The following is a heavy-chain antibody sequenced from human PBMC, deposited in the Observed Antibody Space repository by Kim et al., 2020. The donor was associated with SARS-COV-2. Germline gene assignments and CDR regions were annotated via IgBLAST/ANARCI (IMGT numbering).Heavy chain of an antibody. J-gene: IGHJ4*02. CDR2: SGGRT. Sequence: SGGRTSYADSVEGRFTISRDNSKNTLYLQMNSLRYEDTALYYCAKGFGGGWGLGTLVTVSS. D-gene: IGHD2-21*01. CDR3: AKGFGGG. V-gene: IGHV3-23*01.